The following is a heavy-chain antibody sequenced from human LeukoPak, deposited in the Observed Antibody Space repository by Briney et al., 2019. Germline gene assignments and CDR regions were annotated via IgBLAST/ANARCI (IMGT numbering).Heavy chain of an antibody. CDR2: INPNSGGT. Sequence: ASVKVSCKASGYTFTGYYMHWARQAPGQGLEWMGRINPNSGGTNYAQKFQGRVTMTRDTSISTAYMELSRLRSDDTAVYYCARMRGGDPQYYYDSSGYGPWGQGTLVTVSS. CDR1: GYTFTGYY. D-gene: IGHD3-22*01. J-gene: IGHJ5*02. V-gene: IGHV1-2*06. CDR3: ARMRGGDPQYYYDSSGYGP.